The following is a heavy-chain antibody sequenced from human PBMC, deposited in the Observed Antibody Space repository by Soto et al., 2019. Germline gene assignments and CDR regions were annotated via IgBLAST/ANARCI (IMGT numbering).Heavy chain of an antibody. J-gene: IGHJ4*02. Sequence: PGGSLRLSCAASGFTFSSYGMHWVRQAPGKGLEWVAVISYDGSNKYYADSVKGRFTISRDNSKNTLYLQMNSLRAEDTAVYYCAKVGYYDSSPPSHTPNDYWGQGTLVTVSS. D-gene: IGHD3-22*01. CDR2: ISYDGSNK. V-gene: IGHV3-30*18. CDR1: GFTFSSYG. CDR3: AKVGYYDSSPPSHTPNDY.